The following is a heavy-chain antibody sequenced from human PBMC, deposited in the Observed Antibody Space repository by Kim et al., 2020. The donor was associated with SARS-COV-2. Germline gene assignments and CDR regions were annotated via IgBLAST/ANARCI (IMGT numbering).Heavy chain of an antibody. CDR3: TRGGGYSYGRNWFDP. J-gene: IGHJ5*02. V-gene: IGHV3-49*02. Sequence: ASGKGRFTISRDDSKSIAYLQMNSLKTEDTAVYYCTRGGGYSYGRNWFDPWGQGTLVTVSS. D-gene: IGHD5-18*01.